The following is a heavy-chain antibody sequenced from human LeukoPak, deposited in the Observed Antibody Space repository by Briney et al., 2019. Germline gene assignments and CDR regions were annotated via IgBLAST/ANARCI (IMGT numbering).Heavy chain of an antibody. CDR2: ISSSSSYI. V-gene: IGHV3-21*01. CDR3: ARSGGSTVFYYMDV. J-gene: IGHJ6*03. Sequence: GGSLRLSCAASGFTFSSYAMSWVRQAPGKGLEWVSSISSSSSYIYYADSVKGRFTISRDNAKNSLYLQMDSLRAEDTAVYYCARSGGSTVFYYMDVWGKGTTVTVSS. CDR1: GFTFSSYA. D-gene: IGHD2-2*01.